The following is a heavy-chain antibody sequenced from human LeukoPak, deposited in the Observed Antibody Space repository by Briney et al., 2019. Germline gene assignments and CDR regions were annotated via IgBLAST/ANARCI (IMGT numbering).Heavy chain of an antibody. CDR1: GGSISSGSYY. CDR3: ARDRYYDSSGPPD. Sequence: SETLSLTCTVSGGSISSGSYYWSWIRQPAGKGLEWIGRIYTSRSTTYNPSLKSRVTISVDTSKNQFSLKLSSVTAADTAVYYCARDRYYDSSGPPDWGQGTLVTVSS. V-gene: IGHV4-61*02. CDR2: IYTSRST. J-gene: IGHJ4*02. D-gene: IGHD3-22*01.